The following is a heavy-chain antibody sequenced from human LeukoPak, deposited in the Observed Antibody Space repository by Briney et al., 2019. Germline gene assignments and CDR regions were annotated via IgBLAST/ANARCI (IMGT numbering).Heavy chain of an antibody. Sequence: KTSETLSLTCTVSGGSISSSSYYWGWIRQPPGKGLEWIGSIYYSGSTYYNPSLKSRVTISVDTSKNQFSLKLSSVTAADTAVYYCATLPAADDYWGQGTLVTVSS. CDR3: ATLPAADDY. CDR2: IYYSGST. J-gene: IGHJ4*02. D-gene: IGHD2-2*01. CDR1: GGSISSSSYY. V-gene: IGHV4-39*01.